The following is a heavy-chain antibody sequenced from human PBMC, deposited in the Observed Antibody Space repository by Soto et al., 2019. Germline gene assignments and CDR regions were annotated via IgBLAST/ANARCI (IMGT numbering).Heavy chain of an antibody. J-gene: IGHJ1*01. D-gene: IGHD6-13*01. Sequence: SPTLSLTCAISGDSVSSNSAAWNWIRQSPSRGLEWLGRTYYRSKWYNDYAVSVKSRITINPDTSKKQFSLQLNSVTPEDTAVYYCARAGAVPAPGAGGGYFQHWGQGTLVTVSS. CDR1: GDSVSSNSAA. CDR3: ARAGAVPAPGAGGGYFQH. CDR2: TYYRSKWYN. V-gene: IGHV6-1*01.